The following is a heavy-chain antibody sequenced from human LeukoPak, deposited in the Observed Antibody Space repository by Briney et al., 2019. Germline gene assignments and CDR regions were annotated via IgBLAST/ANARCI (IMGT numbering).Heavy chain of an antibody. D-gene: IGHD6-6*01. J-gene: IGHJ4*02. V-gene: IGHV2-70*11. CDR2: IDWDDDK. Sequence: SGPELVKPRQTLTLTCTFSGFSLSTSGMCMSWIRQPPGKALEWLARIDWDDDKYYSTSLKTRLTISKDTSKNQVVLTMTNMDPVDTATYYCARIQYSSYYFDYWGQGTLVTVSS. CDR3: ARIQYSSYYFDY. CDR1: GFSLSTSGMC.